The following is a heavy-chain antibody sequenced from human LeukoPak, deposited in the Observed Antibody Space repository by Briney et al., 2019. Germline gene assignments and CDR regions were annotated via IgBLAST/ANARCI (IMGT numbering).Heavy chain of an antibody. V-gene: IGHV4-59*01. D-gene: IGHD4-23*01. CDR2: TYYSGST. CDR3: ARDNNYGGSSNFDY. J-gene: IGHJ4*02. CDR1: GGSISSYY. Sequence: SETLSLTCTVSGGSISSYYWSWIRQPPGKGLEWIGYTYYSGSTNYNPSLKSRVTISVDTSKNQFSLKLSSVTAADTAVYYCARDNNYGGSSNFDYWGQGTLVTVSS.